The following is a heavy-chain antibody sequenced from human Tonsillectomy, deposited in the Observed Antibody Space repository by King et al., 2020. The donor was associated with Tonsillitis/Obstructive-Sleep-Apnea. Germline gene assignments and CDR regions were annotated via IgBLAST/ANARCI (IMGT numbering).Heavy chain of an antibody. J-gene: IGHJ5*02. CDR2: ISGRDITT. CDR3: AKYLRDIDGPGP. Sequence: VQLVESGGGLVQPGGSLRLSCAASGFTFSSYAMNWVRQAPGKGLEWGSAISGRDITTYYADSVKGRLTISRDNSKNTLYLQMNSLRAEDTAVYYCAKYLRDIDGPGPWGQGTLVTVSS. CDR1: GFTFSSYA. V-gene: IGHV3-23*04. D-gene: IGHD2-15*01.